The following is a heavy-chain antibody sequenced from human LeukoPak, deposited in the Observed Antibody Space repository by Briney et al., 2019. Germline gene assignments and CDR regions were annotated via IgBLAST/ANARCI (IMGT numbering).Heavy chain of an antibody. CDR3: ANQYSSSWYYFDY. V-gene: IGHV4-38-2*01. D-gene: IGHD6-13*01. CDR2: LYHPDST. CDR1: GYPINNAYY. Sequence: SETLSLTCGVSGYPINNAYYWVWIRQPPGKGLEWIGSLYHPDSTYYNPSLKSRVTMSVDTSKNQFSLKLSSVTAADTAVYYCANQYSSSWYYFDYWGQGTLVTVSS. J-gene: IGHJ4*02.